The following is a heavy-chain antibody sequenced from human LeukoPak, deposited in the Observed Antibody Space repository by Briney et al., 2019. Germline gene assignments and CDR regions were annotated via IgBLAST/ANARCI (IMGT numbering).Heavy chain of an antibody. J-gene: IGHJ1*01. Sequence: GGSLRLSCAASGFTFSTYGMTWVRQAPGKGLEWVSAISGSGGSTYHAVSVKGRFTISRDNSKNTLYLQMNSLRAEDTAVYYCVKAAKPHGDFRYFYHWGQGTLVTVSS. D-gene: IGHD2-15*01. CDR3: VKAAKPHGDFRYFYH. CDR1: GFTFSTYG. V-gene: IGHV3-23*01. CDR2: ISGSGGST.